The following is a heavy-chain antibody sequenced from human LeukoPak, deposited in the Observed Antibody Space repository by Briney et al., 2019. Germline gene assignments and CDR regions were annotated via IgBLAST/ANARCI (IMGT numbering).Heavy chain of an antibody. CDR3: ARGGISFAY. Sequence: GGSLRLSCVVSGITFSGYSMIWVRQAPGKGLEWVAVISYDGRNKYYADSVKGRFTISRDNAKKSVCLQMNSLRVEDTAVYYCARGGISFAYWGQGTLVTVSS. J-gene: IGHJ4*02. CDR1: GITFSGYS. V-gene: IGHV3-33*08. CDR2: ISYDGRNK.